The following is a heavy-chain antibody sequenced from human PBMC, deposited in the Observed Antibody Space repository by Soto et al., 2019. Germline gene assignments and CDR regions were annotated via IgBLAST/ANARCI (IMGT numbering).Heavy chain of an antibody. CDR3: ARSYHNTAMAEVDY. D-gene: IGHD5-18*01. CDR1: GFSLTSYC. CDR2: ISAYNGNT. V-gene: IGHV1-18*01. Sequence: GGSVKVSWEASGFSLTSYCRWWLRQAPGQGLEWMGWISAYNGNTNYAQKLQGRVTMTTDTSTSTAYMELRSLRSDDTAVYYCARSYHNTAMAEVDYWGQGTLVTGSS. J-gene: IGHJ4*02.